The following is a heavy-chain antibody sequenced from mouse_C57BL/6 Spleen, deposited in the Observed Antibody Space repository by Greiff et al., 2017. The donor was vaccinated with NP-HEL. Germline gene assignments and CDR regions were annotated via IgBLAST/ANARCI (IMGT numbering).Heavy chain of an antibody. CDR1: GFSLTSYA. J-gene: IGHJ4*01. D-gene: IGHD1-1*01. V-gene: IGHV2-9-1*01. Sequence: QVQLQQSGPGLVAPSQSLSITCTVSGFSLTSYAISWVRQPPGKGLEWLGVIWTGGGTNYNSALKSRLSISKDNSKSQVFLKMNSLQTDDTARYYCARRAVVDYYAMDYWGQGTSVTVSS. CDR3: ARRAVVDYYAMDY. CDR2: IWTGGGT.